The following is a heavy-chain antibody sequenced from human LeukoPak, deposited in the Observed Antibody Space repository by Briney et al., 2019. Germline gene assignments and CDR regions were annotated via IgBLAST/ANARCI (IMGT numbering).Heavy chain of an antibody. Sequence: GASVKVSCKPSGYTFTVNYLHWVRQAPGQGLEWVGWMNPNSGVTVYAHNFQGRVTMTRDTSISTAYMELSSLTSDDTAVYYCTRGAGTSWFDYWGQGSLVTVSS. CDR2: MNPNSGVT. J-gene: IGHJ4*02. V-gene: IGHV1-2*02. D-gene: IGHD2-2*01. CDR3: TRGAGTSWFDY. CDR1: GYTFTVNY.